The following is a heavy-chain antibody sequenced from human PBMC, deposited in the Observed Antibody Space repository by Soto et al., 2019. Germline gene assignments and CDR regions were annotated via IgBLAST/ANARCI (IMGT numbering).Heavy chain of an antibody. CDR2: IWYDGSNK. D-gene: IGHD5-12*01. J-gene: IGHJ6*02. CDR1: GFTFSSYG. V-gene: IGHV3-33*01. CDR3: ARDPRSYSGYDYAYRYYYYGMDV. Sequence: GGSLRLSCAASGFTFSSYGMHWVRQAPGKGLEWVAVIWYDGSNKYYADSVKGRFTISRDNSKNTLYLQMNSLRAEDTAVYYCARDPRSYSGYDYAYRYYYYGMDVWGQGTTVTVSS.